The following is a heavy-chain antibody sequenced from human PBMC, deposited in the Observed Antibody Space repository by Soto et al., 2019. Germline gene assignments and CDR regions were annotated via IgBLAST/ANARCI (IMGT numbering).Heavy chain of an antibody. Sequence: QVQLVQSGAEVKKPGASVKVSCKASGDTFTRYGISWVRQAPGQELEWMGGISAYNGNTKYAQKLQGRVTMTTDTSTSTASMELRSLRSDAAAVYSCTSDAVASSGSYHSYCYRIHFSGHGTTVTVSS. CDR1: GDTFTRYG. CDR3: TSDAVASSGSYHSYCYRIHF. D-gene: IGHD3-22*01. J-gene: IGHJ6*02. CDR2: ISAYNGNT. V-gene: IGHV1-18*01.